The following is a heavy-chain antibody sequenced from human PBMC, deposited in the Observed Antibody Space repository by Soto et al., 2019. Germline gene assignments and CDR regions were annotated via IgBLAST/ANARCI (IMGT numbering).Heavy chain of an antibody. Sequence: GGSLRLSCAASGFTFSSYWMSWVRQAPGKGLEWVANIKQDGSEKYYVDSVKGRFTISRDNAKNSLYLQMNSLRAEDTAVYYCARSRGYSGYDYTHDAFDIWGQGTMVTVSS. CDR2: IKQDGSEK. V-gene: IGHV3-7*01. CDR3: ARSRGYSGYDYTHDAFDI. D-gene: IGHD5-12*01. J-gene: IGHJ3*02. CDR1: GFTFSSYW.